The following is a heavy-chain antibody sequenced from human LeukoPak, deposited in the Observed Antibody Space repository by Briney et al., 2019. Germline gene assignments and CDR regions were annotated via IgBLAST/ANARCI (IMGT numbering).Heavy chain of an antibody. CDR3: TTRLGFCSGGSCYSWGYYFDY. CDR2: IKSKADGGTT. Sequence: GGSLRLSCTASGFTFSNAWMSWVRQAPGKGLEWVGRIKSKADGGTTDYAAPVKGRFTISRDDSKNTLYLQMNSLKTEDTAVYYCTTRLGFCSGGSCYSWGYYFDYWGQGTLVTVSS. V-gene: IGHV3-15*01. J-gene: IGHJ4*02. D-gene: IGHD2-15*01. CDR1: GFTFSNAW.